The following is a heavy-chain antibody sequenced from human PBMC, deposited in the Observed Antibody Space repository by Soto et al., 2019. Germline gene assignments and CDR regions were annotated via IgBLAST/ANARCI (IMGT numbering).Heavy chain of an antibody. CDR2: IYYIGTT. CDR3: AKNETTRHWFDT. J-gene: IGHJ5*02. V-gene: IGHV4-31*03. D-gene: IGHD1-1*01. Sequence: TLSLTFTVSGGSIRNGFYYWSWIRQLPGKGLEWIGNIYYIGTTSYNPSLKSRATISIDTSKNQFSLKLRSVVAADTAMYYCAKNETTRHWFDTWGQGTLVTVSS. CDR1: GGSIRNGFYY.